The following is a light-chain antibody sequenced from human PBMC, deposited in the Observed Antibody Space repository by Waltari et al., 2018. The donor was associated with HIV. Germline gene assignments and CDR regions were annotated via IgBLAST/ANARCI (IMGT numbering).Light chain of an antibody. CDR2: AAS. J-gene: IGKJ4*01. V-gene: IGKV1-39*01. CDR1: HSISSY. Sequence: DIQMTQSPSSLSASVGDRVTITCRASHSISSYLNWYQQKPGKAPKLLIFAASSLQSGVPSRFSGSGSGTDFTLTISRLQPEDFATYYCQQSYSSPQTFGGGTKVEIK. CDR3: QQSYSSPQT.